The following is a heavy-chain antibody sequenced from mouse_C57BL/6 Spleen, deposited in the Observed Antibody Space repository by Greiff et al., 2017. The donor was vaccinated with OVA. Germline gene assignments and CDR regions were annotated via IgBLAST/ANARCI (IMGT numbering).Heavy chain of an antibody. J-gene: IGHJ4*01. CDR2: ISNGGGST. D-gene: IGHD2-1*01. Sequence: EVKLVESGGGLVQPGGSLKLSCAASGFTFSDYYMYWVRQTPEKRLEWVAYISNGGGSTYYPDTVQGRFTLSRDKAKTTVYLQMGRLKAGDPAMYYCAGRDSYYGNYGAMDYWGQGTSVTVSA. CDR3: AGRDSYYGNYGAMDY. CDR1: GFTFSDYY. V-gene: IGHV5-12*01.